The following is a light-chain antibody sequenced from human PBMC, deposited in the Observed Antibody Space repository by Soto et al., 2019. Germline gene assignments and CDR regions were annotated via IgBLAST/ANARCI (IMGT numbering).Light chain of an antibody. CDR1: QSVGSIY. CDR2: GAS. Sequence: EIVLTQSPGTLSLSPGERATLSCRASQSVGSIYLAWYQQIPGQAPRLLIYGASSRATGIPDRFSGSGSGADFTLTISRLEPEDFAVYYCQQYGSSPYTFGQGTKLEIK. CDR3: QQYGSSPYT. J-gene: IGKJ2*01. V-gene: IGKV3-20*01.